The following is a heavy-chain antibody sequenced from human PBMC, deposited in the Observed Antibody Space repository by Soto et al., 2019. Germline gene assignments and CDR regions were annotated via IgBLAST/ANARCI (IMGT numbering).Heavy chain of an antibody. CDR2: FDPEDGET. V-gene: IGHV1-24*01. Sequence: QVQLVQSGAEVKKPGASVKVSCKVSGYTLTELSMHWVRQAPGKGLEWMGGFDPEDGETIYAQKFQGRVTMTEDTSTDTAYMELSSLSSEDTAVYYCATGRITMVRGVIESVWFDPWGQGTRVTVAS. CDR3: ATGRITMVRGVIESVWFDP. D-gene: IGHD3-10*01. J-gene: IGHJ5*02. CDR1: GYTLTELS.